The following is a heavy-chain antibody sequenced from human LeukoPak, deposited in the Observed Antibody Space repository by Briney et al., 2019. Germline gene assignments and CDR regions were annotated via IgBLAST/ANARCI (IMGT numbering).Heavy chain of an antibody. Sequence: GGSLRLSCAASGFSFSGYSMNWVRQAPGKGLEWVSFIGTSGNTIYYADSVKGRFTVSRDNAKNSLYLQMNSLRAEDTAVYYCARDQWLDYWGQGTLVTVSS. V-gene: IGHV3-48*01. J-gene: IGHJ4*02. D-gene: IGHD6-19*01. CDR1: GFSFSGYS. CDR2: IGTSGNTI. CDR3: ARDQWLDY.